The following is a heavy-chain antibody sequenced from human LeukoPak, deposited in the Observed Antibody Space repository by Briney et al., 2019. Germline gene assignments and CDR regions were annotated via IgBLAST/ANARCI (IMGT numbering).Heavy chain of an antibody. Sequence: ASVKVSCKVSGYTLTELSMHWVRQAPGKGLEWMGGFDPEDGETIYAQKFQGRVTITRNTSISTAYMELSSLRSEDTAVYYCARRSGGSGTTLGYWGQGTLVTVSS. CDR1: GYTLTELS. CDR2: FDPEDGET. J-gene: IGHJ4*02. V-gene: IGHV1-24*01. D-gene: IGHD1-1*01. CDR3: ARRSGGSGTTLGY.